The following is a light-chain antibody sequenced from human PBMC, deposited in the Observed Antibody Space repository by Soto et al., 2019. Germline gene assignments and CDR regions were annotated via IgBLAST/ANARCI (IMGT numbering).Light chain of an antibody. J-gene: IGLJ3*02. CDR3: LLSYSGARVWV. CDR1: TGAVTGSHY. Sequence: QAVVTQEPSLTMSPGGTVTLTCGSSTGAVTGSHYPYWLQQKPGQGPRTLIYNTNNKQSWTPARFSGSLLGGKAALTLSGAQPDDEADYYCLLSYSGARVWVFGGGTKVTVL. CDR2: NTN. V-gene: IGLV7-46*01.